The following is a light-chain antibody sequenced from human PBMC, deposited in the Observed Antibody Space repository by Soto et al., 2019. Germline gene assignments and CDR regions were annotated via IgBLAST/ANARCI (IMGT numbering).Light chain of an antibody. V-gene: IGLV2-14*03. J-gene: IGLJ1*01. CDR3: CSYTTSNTRQIV. CDR2: DVS. CDR1: SRDVGGYNY. Sequence: QSVLTQPASVSGSPGQSSTISCTGTSRDVGGYNYVSWYQHHPGKAPKLMIYDVSNRPSGASNRFSGSKSGNTASLTISGLQPEHEAHYYCCSYTTSNTRQIVFGTRTKVTVL.